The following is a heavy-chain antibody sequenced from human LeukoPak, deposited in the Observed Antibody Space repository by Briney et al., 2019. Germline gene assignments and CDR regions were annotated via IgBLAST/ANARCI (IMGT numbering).Heavy chain of an antibody. D-gene: IGHD6-19*01. J-gene: IGHJ6*02. V-gene: IGHV5-51*01. CDR1: GYSFTSYW. CDR2: IYPGDSDT. Sequence: GESLKISCKGSGYSFTSYWIGWVRQMPGKGLEWMGIIYPGDSDTRYSPSFQGQVTISADKSISTAYLQWSSLKASDTAMYYCARHKSSIGSGWYYYYYGMDVWGQGTTVTVSS. CDR3: ARHKSSIGSGWYYYYYGMDV.